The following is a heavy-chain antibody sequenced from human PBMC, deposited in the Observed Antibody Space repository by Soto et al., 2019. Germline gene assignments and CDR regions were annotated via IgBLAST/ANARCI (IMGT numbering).Heavy chain of an antibody. J-gene: IGHJ4*02. CDR2: IYHSGAT. V-gene: IGHV4-4*02. Sequence: QVQLQESGPGLVRPSGTLALTCAVSGGSISSSNWWNWVRQPPGKGLEWIGEIYHSGATNYNPSLNSRVTISXXXSXNQXSLKLSSVTAAETAVYYCARAVGYCSGGSCHGLDYWGQGTLVTVSS. D-gene: IGHD2-15*01. CDR1: GGSISSSNW. CDR3: ARAVGYCSGGSCHGLDY.